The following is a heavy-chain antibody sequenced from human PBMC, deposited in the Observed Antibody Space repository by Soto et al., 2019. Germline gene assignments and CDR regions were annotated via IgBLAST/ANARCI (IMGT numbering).Heavy chain of an antibody. V-gene: IGHV1-69*01. Sequence: QVQLVQSGAEVKKPGSSVKVSCKASGGTFSSYAISWVRQAPGQGLEWMGGIIPIFGTANYAQKFQGRVTITAEESTSTAYMELSSLRSEDTAVYYCARVSDYGDYYYYYYYGMDVWGQGTTVTVSS. CDR2: IIPIFGTA. J-gene: IGHJ6*02. CDR3: ARVSDYGDYYYYYYYGMDV. D-gene: IGHD4-17*01. CDR1: GGTFSSYA.